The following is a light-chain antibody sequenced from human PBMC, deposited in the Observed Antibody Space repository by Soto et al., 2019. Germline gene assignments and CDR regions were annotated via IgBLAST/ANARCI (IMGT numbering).Light chain of an antibody. V-gene: IGLV1-40*01. CDR1: SSNIGAGYD. CDR3: QSYDSSLSVV. CDR2: GNS. J-gene: IGLJ2*01. Sequence: QSVLTQPPSVSGAPGQRVTISCTGSSSNIGAGYDVHWYQQLPGTAPKRLIYGNSNRPSWVPDRFSGSKSGTSASLAIPGLQAEEEADYYCQSYDSSLSVVFGRGTKLTVL.